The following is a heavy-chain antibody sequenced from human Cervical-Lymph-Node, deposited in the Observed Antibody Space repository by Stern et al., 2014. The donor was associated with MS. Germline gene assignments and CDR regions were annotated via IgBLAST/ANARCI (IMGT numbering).Heavy chain of an antibody. CDR2: ITRGGTP. Sequence: EVQLVESGGDLVQPGGSLRLSCAASGFSFRNFSINWVRQAPGKGLEWISSITRGGTPSYADSVQGRFTISRDNAKNSLYLHMNNLREEDTAVYHCATLDYWGQGTLVTVSS. V-gene: IGHV3-48*02. J-gene: IGHJ4*02. CDR3: ATLDY. CDR1: GFSFRNFS.